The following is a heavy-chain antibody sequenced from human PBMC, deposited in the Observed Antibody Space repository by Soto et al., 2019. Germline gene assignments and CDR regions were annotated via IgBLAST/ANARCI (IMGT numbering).Heavy chain of an antibody. V-gene: IGHV1-69*11. CDR3: ARWPQPRYTADPYAVDV. CDR2: IVPSLDTT. J-gene: IGHJ6*02. D-gene: IGHD3-16*02. Sequence: QVHLVQSGTEVKKPGSPVKVSGKASGGTFSRSGFSWVRQAPGQGLEWMGMIVPSLDTTNYAQKFQARVTITADEVTSTAYMELRSLRSEDTAVYYCARWPQPRYTADPYAVDVWGQGTRVIVSS. CDR1: GGTFSRSG.